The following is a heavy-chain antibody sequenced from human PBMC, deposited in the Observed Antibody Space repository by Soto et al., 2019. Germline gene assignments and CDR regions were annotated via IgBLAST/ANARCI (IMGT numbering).Heavy chain of an antibody. Sequence: QVQLVESGGGVVQPGRSLRLSCAAAGFTFSSYGMHWVRQAPGQGLVWVAVIWYDGSNKYYAASVKGRLTLPRGNSKNTAYLTMTSLRAEGKAGYYCAGPMNGIAGYFYYWGRGTLVILSS. CDR2: IWYDGSNK. D-gene: IGHD6-13*01. CDR3: AGPMNGIAGYFYY. CDR1: GFTFSSYG. V-gene: IGHV3-33*01. J-gene: IGHJ4*02.